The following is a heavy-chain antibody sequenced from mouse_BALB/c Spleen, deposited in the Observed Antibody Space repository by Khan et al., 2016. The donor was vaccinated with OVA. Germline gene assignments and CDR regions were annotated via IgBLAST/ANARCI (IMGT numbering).Heavy chain of an antibody. J-gene: IGHJ3*01. CDR3: ARGGFAY. CDR1: GFTFIDYG. Sequence: EVQLVESGGGLVQPGGSRKLSCAASGFTFIDYGMAWVRQTPGKGPEWIAFISSLAYSIYYADTVTGRFTFSRENAKNPLYLQLSSLRSDDAAMYYCARGGFAYWGQGTLVTVSA. V-gene: IGHV5-15*02. CDR2: ISSLAYSI.